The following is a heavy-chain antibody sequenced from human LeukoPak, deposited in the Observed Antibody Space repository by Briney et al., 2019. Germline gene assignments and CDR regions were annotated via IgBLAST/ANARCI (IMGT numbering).Heavy chain of an antibody. CDR3: ARGRCSSTSCFFDY. V-gene: IGHV1-69*13. CDR1: GGTFSSYA. J-gene: IGHJ4*02. Sequence: ASVKVSCKASGGTFSSYAISWVRQAPGQGLEWMGGIIPIFGTANYAQKFQGRVTITADESTSTAYMELSSLRAEDTALYYCARGRCSSTSCFFDYWGQGTLVTVSS. CDR2: IIPIFGTA. D-gene: IGHD2-2*01.